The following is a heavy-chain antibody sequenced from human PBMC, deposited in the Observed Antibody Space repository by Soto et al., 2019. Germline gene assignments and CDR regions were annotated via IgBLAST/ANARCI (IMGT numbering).Heavy chain of an antibody. CDR3: ARVGGYSGYDHQYYYYYYMDV. D-gene: IGHD5-12*01. CDR2: ISSSSSYI. J-gene: IGHJ6*03. Sequence: GGSLRLSCAASGFTFSSYSMNWVRQAPGKGLEWVSSISSSSSYIYYADSVKGRFTISRDNAKNSLYLQMNSLRAEDTAVYYCARVGGYSGYDHQYYYYYYMDVWGKGTTVTVSS. V-gene: IGHV3-21*01. CDR1: GFTFSSYS.